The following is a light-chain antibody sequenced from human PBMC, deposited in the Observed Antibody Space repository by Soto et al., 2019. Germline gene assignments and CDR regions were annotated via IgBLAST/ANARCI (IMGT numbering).Light chain of an antibody. V-gene: IGKV3-15*01. CDR2: GAS. Sequence: IVMTQSPGTLAVSPGERATLSCRASQGVIVNLAWYQQKPGQAPRLLIFGASTRATGVPARFSGSGSGTEFTLTISSLQPADFGVYYCQQYYPWPRGTFGQGTRVEIK. J-gene: IGKJ1*01. CDR3: QQYYPWPRGT. CDR1: QGVIVN.